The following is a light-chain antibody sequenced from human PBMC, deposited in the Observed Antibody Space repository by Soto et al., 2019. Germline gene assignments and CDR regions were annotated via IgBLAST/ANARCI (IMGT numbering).Light chain of an antibody. V-gene: IGLV2-8*01. CDR3: SSYGGNSNYV. CDR1: SSDVGLYDY. Sequence: QSVLTQPPSASGSPGQSVTISCTGTSSDVGLYDYVSWYQQHPGKVPKLLIYEVTQRPSGVPDRFSGSKSGNTASLTVSGLQAEDEADYYCSSYGGNSNYVLGNGTKVT. J-gene: IGLJ1*01. CDR2: EVT.